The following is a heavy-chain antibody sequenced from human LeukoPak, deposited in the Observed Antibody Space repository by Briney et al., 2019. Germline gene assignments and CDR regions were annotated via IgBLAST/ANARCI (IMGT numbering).Heavy chain of an antibody. Sequence: GGSLRLSCAASGFTFSRYWRTWVRQAPGKGLEWVATIKPDGSEKWYVDSVKRRFTTSRDNAKNSLYLQLHSLRVEDTPVYYCARGGYRHKESWGQGTLVTVSS. V-gene: IGHV3-7*01. D-gene: IGHD2-15*01. J-gene: IGHJ5*02. CDR3: ARGGYRHKES. CDR1: GFTFSRYW. CDR2: IKPDGSEK.